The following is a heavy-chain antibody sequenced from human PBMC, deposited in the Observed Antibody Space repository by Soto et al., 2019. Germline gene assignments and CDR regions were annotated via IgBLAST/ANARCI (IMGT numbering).Heavy chain of an antibody. CDR1: GYSFPNND. CDR3: ARMATFGSLNWFDP. D-gene: IGHD3-16*01. J-gene: IGHJ5*02. V-gene: IGHV1-8*01. CDR2: MNPGSGDT. Sequence: ASVKVSCKASGYSFPNNDVTWVRQATGQGLEWMGWMNPGSGDTGYAQKFQGRATMTRDISIATAYMELSSLRSDDTAIYYCARMATFGSLNWFDPWGQETLVTVSS.